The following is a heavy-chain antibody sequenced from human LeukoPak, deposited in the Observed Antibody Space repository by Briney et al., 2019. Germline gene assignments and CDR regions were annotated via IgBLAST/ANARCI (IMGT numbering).Heavy chain of an antibody. D-gene: IGHD3-22*01. CDR2: IKSKTDGGTT. Sequence: PGGSLRLSCAASGFTFSNAWMSWVRQAPGKGLEWVGRIKSKTDGGTTDYAAPVEGRFTISRDDSKNTLYLQMNSLKTEDTAVYYCTTVFPYYYDSSGYNYWGQGTLVTVSS. J-gene: IGHJ4*02. CDR3: TTVFPYYYDSSGYNY. V-gene: IGHV3-15*01. CDR1: GFTFSNAW.